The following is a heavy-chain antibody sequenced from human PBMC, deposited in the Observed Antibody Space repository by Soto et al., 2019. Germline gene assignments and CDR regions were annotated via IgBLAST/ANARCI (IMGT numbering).Heavy chain of an antibody. J-gene: IGHJ4*02. CDR1: DCSISSYY. CDR3: AKDMRTGDRGFDY. Sequence: SETLCHTCTFADCSISSYYVILIRPPPGKGLEWIGYIYYSGSTNYNPSLKSRVTISVDTSKNQFSLKLSSVTAADTAVYYCAKDMRTGDRGFDYWGQGTLVTVSS. V-gene: IGHV4-59*01. CDR2: IYYSGST. D-gene: IGHD7-27*01.